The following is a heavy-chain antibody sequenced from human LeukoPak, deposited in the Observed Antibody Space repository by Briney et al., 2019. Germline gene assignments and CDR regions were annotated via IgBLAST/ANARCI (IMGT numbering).Heavy chain of an antibody. V-gene: IGHV4-39*07. Sequence: PSETLSLTCTVSGGSISRSSYYWGWIRQPPGKGLEWIGSIYYIGSTYYNPSLKSRVTISVDTSKNQFSLKLTSVTAADTAMYYCARGTLYSGWSYYFDYWGQGSQVTVSS. J-gene: IGHJ4*02. CDR1: GGSISRSSYY. CDR2: IYYIGST. D-gene: IGHD6-19*01. CDR3: ARGTLYSGWSYYFDY.